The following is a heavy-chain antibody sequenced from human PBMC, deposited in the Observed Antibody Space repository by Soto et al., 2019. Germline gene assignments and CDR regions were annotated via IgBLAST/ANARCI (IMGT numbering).Heavy chain of an antibody. J-gene: IGHJ4*02. D-gene: IGHD5-18*01. V-gene: IGHV4-30-4*02. Sequence: SDTLSLTCTVSGGSISSGYYYWSWIRQPPGKGLEWLGYIYYSGSSYYNPSLKSRITISVDTSKNQFSLNLSSVTAADTAVYYCARDRERGYSYGYFDYWGQGTLVTVSS. CDR3: ARDRERGYSYGYFDY. CDR1: GGSISSGYYY. CDR2: IYYSGSS.